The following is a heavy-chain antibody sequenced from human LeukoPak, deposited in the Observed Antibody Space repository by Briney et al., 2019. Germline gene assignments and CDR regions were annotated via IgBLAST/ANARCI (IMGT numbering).Heavy chain of an antibody. Sequence: ASVKVSCKASGYTFTSYGISGVRQAPGQGREWMGWISAYNGNTNYAQKLQGRVTMTTDTSTSTAYMELRSLRSGDTAVYYCARDQVVPAALNWFDPWGQGTLVTVSS. CDR1: GYTFTSYG. V-gene: IGHV1-18*01. J-gene: IGHJ5*02. D-gene: IGHD2-2*01. CDR3: ARDQVVPAALNWFDP. CDR2: ISAYNGNT.